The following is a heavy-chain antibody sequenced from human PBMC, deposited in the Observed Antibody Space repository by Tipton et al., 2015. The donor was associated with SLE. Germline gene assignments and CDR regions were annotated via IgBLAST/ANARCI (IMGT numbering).Heavy chain of an antibody. V-gene: IGHV4-39*01. J-gene: IGHJ6*02. CDR3: ARHWRSSYCSSTSCFGGMDV. CDR2: INQRGST. Sequence: TLSLTCAVYGGSISSSSYYWAYWGWIRQSPDKGVEWIGEINQRGSTNYNPSLKSRVTISVDTSKNQFSLKLSSVTAADTAVYYCARHWRSSYCSSTSCFGGMDVWGQGTTVTVSS. D-gene: IGHD2-2*01. CDR1: GGSISSSSYY.